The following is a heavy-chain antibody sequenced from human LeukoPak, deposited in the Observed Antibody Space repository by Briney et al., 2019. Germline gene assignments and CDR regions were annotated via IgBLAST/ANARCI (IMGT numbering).Heavy chain of an antibody. V-gene: IGHV3-7*04. D-gene: IGHD1-1*01. CDR1: GFAVSSNW. CDR2: IKQDGSQK. J-gene: IGHJ4*02. Sequence: GGSLRLSCEPSGFAVSSNWMSWVRQAPGKGLEWVANIKQDGSQKYYVDSVKGRFTISRDNAKNSLYLQMNSLRADDTAVYYCARDLEGLDYWGQGTLVTVSS. CDR3: ARDLEGLDY.